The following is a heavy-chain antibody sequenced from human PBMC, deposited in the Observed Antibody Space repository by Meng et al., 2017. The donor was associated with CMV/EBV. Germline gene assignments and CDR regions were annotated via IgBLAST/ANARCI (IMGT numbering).Heavy chain of an antibody. CDR3: ARDVLRFFSAFDY. CDR1: GFTFSNAW. CDR2: ISSSSSYI. Sequence: GESLKISCAASGFTFSNAWMSWVRQAPGKGLEWVSSISSSSSYIYYADSVKGRFTISRDNAKNSLYLQMNSLRAEDTAVYYCARDVLRFFSAFDYWGQGTLVTVSS. J-gene: IGHJ4*02. D-gene: IGHD3-3*01. V-gene: IGHV3-21*01.